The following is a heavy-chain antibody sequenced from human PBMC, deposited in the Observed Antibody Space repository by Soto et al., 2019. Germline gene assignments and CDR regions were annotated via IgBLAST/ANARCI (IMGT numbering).Heavy chain of an antibody. Sequence: GGSLRLSCAASGFTFSSYGMHWVRQAPGKGLEWVAVISYDGSNKYYADSVKGRFTISRDNSKNTLYLQMNSLRAEDTAVYYCAKDEANWNDVRVASYMDVWGKGTTVTVSS. J-gene: IGHJ6*03. CDR3: AKDEANWNDVRVASYMDV. D-gene: IGHD1-1*01. CDR2: ISYDGSNK. CDR1: GFTFSSYG. V-gene: IGHV3-30*18.